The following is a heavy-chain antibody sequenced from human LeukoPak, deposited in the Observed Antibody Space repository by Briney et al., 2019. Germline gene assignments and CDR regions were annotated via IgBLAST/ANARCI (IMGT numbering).Heavy chain of an antibody. CDR2: IYYSGST. Sequence: SETLSLTCTVSGGSISSYYWSWIRQPPGTGLERIGYIYYSGSTNYNPSLKSRVTISVDTSKNQFSLKLSSVTAADTAVYYCARGGDYYDSSGYHDYWGQGTLVTVSS. J-gene: IGHJ4*02. V-gene: IGHV4-59*01. CDR3: ARGGDYYDSSGYHDY. CDR1: GGSISSYY. D-gene: IGHD3-22*01.